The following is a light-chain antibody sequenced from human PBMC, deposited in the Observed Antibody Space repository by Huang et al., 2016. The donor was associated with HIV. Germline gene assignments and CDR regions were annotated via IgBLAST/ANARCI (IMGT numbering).Light chain of an antibody. CDR1: QSISNF. J-gene: IGKJ5*01. V-gene: IGKV1-39*01. CDR2: SAS. CDR3: QQHYSPSSIT. Sequence: DIQMTQSPSSLSASVGDRVTITCRASQSISNFLNWYQQKSGKAPNLLIYSASTLQSGVPSRFSGSGSGTDFTLTITSLQPEDFATYYCQQHYSPSSITFGQGTRLEIK.